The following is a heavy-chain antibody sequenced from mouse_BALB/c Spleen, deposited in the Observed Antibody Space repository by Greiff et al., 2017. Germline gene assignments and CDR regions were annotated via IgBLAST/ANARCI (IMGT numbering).Heavy chain of an antibody. CDR2: ISSGGSYT. CDR3: ARHGSSAVVYYFDY. D-gene: IGHD1-1*01. V-gene: IGHV5-6*01. CDR1: GFTFSSYG. J-gene: IGHJ2*01. Sequence: EVQLVESGGDLVKPGGSLKLSCAASGFTFSSYGMSWVRQTPDKRLEWVATISSGGSYTYYPDSVKGRFTISRDNAKNTLYLQMSSLKSEDTAMYYCARHGSSAVVYYFDYWGQGTTLTVSS.